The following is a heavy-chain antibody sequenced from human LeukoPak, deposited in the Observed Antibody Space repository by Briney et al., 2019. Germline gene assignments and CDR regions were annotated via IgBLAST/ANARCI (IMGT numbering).Heavy chain of an antibody. Sequence: GGSLRLSCAASGFTFSSYSMNWVRQAPGKGLEWVSYIRSGSSTIYYADSVKGRFTISRDNAKNSLYLQMNSLRAEDTAVYYCARDGSGRVPEMSAPDYWGQGTLVTVSS. D-gene: IGHD3-10*01. CDR1: GFTFSSYS. CDR2: IRSGSSTI. J-gene: IGHJ4*02. V-gene: IGHV3-48*01. CDR3: ARDGSGRVPEMSAPDY.